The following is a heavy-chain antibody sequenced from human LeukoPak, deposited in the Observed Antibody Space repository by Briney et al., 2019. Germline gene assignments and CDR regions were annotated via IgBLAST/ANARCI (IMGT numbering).Heavy chain of an antibody. CDR2: ISGSGGST. D-gene: IGHD3-22*01. CDR1: GFTFSSYA. Sequence: TGGSLRLSCAASGFTFSSYAMSWVRQAPGKGLEWVSAISGSGGSTYYADSVKGRFTISRDNSKNTLYLQMNSLRAEDTAVYYCAKDFRWYYYDSSGYYPLYYFDYWGQGTLVTVSS. CDR3: AKDFRWYYYDSSGYYPLYYFDY. V-gene: IGHV3-23*01. J-gene: IGHJ4*02.